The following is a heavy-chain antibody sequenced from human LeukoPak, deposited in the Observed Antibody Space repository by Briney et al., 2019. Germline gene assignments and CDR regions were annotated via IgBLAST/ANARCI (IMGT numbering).Heavy chain of an antibody. J-gene: IGHJ4*02. D-gene: IGHD3-22*01. CDR2: IYYSGST. V-gene: IGHV4-39*07. CDR1: GGSISSNSYY. CDR3: ARDRYYDSSGYYYFDY. Sequence: SETLSLTCAVSGGSISSNSYYWGWIRQPPGKGLEWIGSIYYSGSTYYNPPLKSRVTISVDTSKNQFSLKLSSVTAADTAVYYCARDRYYDSSGYYYFDYWGQGTLVTVSS.